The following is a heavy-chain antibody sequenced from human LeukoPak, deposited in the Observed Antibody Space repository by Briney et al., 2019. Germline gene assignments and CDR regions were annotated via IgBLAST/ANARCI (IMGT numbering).Heavy chain of an antibody. J-gene: IGHJ6*02. CDR2: INHSGST. V-gene: IGHV4-34*01. Sequence: SETLSLTCAVYGGSFSGYYWSWIRQPPGKGLEWIGEINHSGSTNYNPSLKSRVTISVDTSKNQFSLKLSSVTAAGTAVYYCAGPFYRRSFQTYYYYYGMDVWGQGTTVTVSS. D-gene: IGHD2-15*01. CDR1: GGSFSGYY. CDR3: AGPFYRRSFQTYYYYYGMDV.